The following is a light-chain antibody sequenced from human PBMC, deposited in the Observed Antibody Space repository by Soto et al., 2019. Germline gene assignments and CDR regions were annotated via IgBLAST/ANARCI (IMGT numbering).Light chain of an antibody. V-gene: IGLV1-40*01. Sequence: QSVLTQPPSVSGAPGQRVTISCTGSSSNIGAGYDVHWYQQVPGTAPKLLIYDNPNRPSGVPDRFSGSKSGTSASLAITGLKAEDEADYYCQFYDSKLSSYNYGFGTGPKVTVL. CDR3: QFYDSKLSSYNYG. CDR1: SSNIGAGYD. J-gene: IGLJ1*01. CDR2: DNP.